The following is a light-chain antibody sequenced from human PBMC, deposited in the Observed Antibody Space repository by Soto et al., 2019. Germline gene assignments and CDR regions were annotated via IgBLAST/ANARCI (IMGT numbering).Light chain of an antibody. CDR3: QSYDSGLSGWL. V-gene: IGLV1-40*01. Sequence: QPVLTQPPSVSGAPGQRVTISCTGSSSNIGAVFDVHWYQQVSGTAPKLLIYENTKRPSGVPDRFSGSKSGTSASLAITGLQAEDEADYYCQSYDSGLSGWLFGGGTKVTVL. CDR2: ENT. CDR1: SSNIGAVFD. J-gene: IGLJ2*01.